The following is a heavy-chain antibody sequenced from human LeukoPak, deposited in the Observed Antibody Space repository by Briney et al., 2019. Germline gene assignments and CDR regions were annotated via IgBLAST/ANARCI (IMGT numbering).Heavy chain of an antibody. CDR2: ISYDGSNK. CDR3: ARAEVIVPAAPDY. J-gene: IGHJ4*02. Sequence: GGSLRLSWAASGFTFSSYAMHWVSQAPGKGPEWVAVISYDGSNKYYADSVKGRFTISRDNSKNTLYLQMNSLRAEDTAVYYCARAEVIVPAAPDYWGQGTLVTVSS. CDR1: GFTFSSYA. V-gene: IGHV3-30-3*01. D-gene: IGHD2-2*01.